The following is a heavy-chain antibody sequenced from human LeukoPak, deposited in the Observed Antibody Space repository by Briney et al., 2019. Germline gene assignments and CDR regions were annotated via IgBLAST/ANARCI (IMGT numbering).Heavy chain of an antibody. CDR1: GFTFSSYT. CDR3: AKELSIGSYFTSDY. D-gene: IGHD1-26*01. Sequence: GGSLRLSCAASGFTFSSYTMSWVRQAPGKGLEWVSGISGSGASTFYADSVKGRFTISRDNSKNTLYLQMNSLRAGDTAVYYCAKELSIGSYFTSDYWGQGTLVTVSS. J-gene: IGHJ4*02. V-gene: IGHV3-23*01. CDR2: ISGSGAST.